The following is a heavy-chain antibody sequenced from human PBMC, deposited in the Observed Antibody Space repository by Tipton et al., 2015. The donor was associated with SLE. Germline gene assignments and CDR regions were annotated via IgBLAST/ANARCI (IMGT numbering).Heavy chain of an antibody. CDR1: GGSISSSSYY. J-gene: IGHJ4*02. CDR2: IYYSGST. D-gene: IGHD6-19*01. Sequence: LRLSCTVSGGSISSSSYYWGWIRQPPGKGLEWIGSIYYSGSTYYNPSLKSRVTISVDTSKNQFSLKPSSVTAADTAVYYCARHYWQWLDAYYFDYWGQGTLVTVSS. V-gene: IGHV4-39*01. CDR3: ARHYWQWLDAYYFDY.